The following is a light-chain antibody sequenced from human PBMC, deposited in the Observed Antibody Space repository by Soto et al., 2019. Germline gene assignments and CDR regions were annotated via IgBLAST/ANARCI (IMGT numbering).Light chain of an antibody. CDR3: ATWDDSLRGWV. CDR2: RNY. CDR1: SSNIGNNY. J-gene: IGLJ3*02. Sequence: QSVLTQSPSASGTPGPRVTLSCSGSSSNIGNNYVYWYQQVPGTAPKLLIYRNYQRPSGVPDRFSGSKSGTSASLAISGLRSEDEADYYCATWDDSLRGWVFGGGTKVTVL. V-gene: IGLV1-47*01.